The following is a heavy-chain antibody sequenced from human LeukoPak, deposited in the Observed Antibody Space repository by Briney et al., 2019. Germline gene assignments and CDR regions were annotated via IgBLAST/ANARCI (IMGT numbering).Heavy chain of an antibody. CDR2: INPNSGGT. CDR1: GYTFTGYY. V-gene: IGHV1-2*04. CDR3: ARTPVDIVATIPYYFDY. Sequence: GASVKVSCKASGYTFTGYYMHWVRQAPGQGLEWMGWINPNSGGTNYAQKFQGWVTMTRDTSISTAYMELSRLRSDDTAVYYCARTPVDIVATIPYYFDYWGQGTLVTVSS. J-gene: IGHJ4*02. D-gene: IGHD5-12*01.